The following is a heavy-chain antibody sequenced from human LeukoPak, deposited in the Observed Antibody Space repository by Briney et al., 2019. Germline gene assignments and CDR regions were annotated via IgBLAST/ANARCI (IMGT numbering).Heavy chain of an antibody. CDR2: ISSSSSYI. CDR1: GFTFSSYS. D-gene: IGHD4-17*01. Sequence: GGSLRLSCAASGFTFSSYSMNWVRQAPGKGLEWVSFISSSSSYIYYADTVKGRFTISRDNAKNSLYLQMNSLRAEDTAVYYCARDPATVTTVFDYWGQGTLVTVSS. J-gene: IGHJ4*02. CDR3: ARDPATVTTVFDY. V-gene: IGHV3-21*01.